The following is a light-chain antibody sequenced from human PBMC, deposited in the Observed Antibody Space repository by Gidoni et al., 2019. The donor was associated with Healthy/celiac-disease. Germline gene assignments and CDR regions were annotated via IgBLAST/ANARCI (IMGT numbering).Light chain of an antibody. CDR2: GNN. Sequence: QSVLTQPPSVSVAPGQRVTISCTGSSSNIGAGYDVHWYQQLPGTAPKLLIYGNNNRPSGVPDRFSGSKSGTSASLAITGLQAEDEADYYCQSYDSSLSTLYVFGTGTKVTVL. J-gene: IGLJ1*01. CDR3: QSYDSSLSTLYV. V-gene: IGLV1-40*01. CDR1: SSNIGAGYD.